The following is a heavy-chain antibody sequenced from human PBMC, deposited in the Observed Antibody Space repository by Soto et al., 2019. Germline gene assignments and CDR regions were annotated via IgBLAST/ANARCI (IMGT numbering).Heavy chain of an antibody. CDR1: GYTFTSYG. Sequence: GASVKVSCKASGYTFTSYGITWVRQAPGQGLEWMGWISGYNGNTNYAQKAQGRVTMTTDTSTNTAYMELRSLRSDDTAVYYCARVPPTTREVTGYMDVWGRGTTVTVSS. J-gene: IGHJ6*03. CDR2: ISGYNGNT. CDR3: ARVPPTTREVTGYMDV. V-gene: IGHV1-18*01. D-gene: IGHD5-18*01.